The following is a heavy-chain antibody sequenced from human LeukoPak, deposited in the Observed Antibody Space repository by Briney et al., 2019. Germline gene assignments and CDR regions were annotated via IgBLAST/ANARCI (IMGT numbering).Heavy chain of an antibody. J-gene: IGHJ5*02. CDR3: ARDPSIVPAASSWFDP. CDR1: GYTFTSYG. Sequence: ASVKVSCKASGYTFTSYGISWVRQAPGQGLEWMGWISAYNGNTNYAQKLQGRVTMTTDTSTSTAYMELRSLRSDDTAVYYCARDPSIVPAASSWFDPRGQGTLVTVSS. V-gene: IGHV1-18*01. D-gene: IGHD2-2*01. CDR2: ISAYNGNT.